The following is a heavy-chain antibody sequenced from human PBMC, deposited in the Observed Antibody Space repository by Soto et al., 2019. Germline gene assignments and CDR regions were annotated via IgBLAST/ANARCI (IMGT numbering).Heavy chain of an antibody. CDR1: GYTFTSYY. Sequence: ASVKVSCKASGYTFTSYYMHWVRQAPGQGLEWMGIINPSGGSTSYAQKFQGRVTMTRDTSTSTVYMELSSLRSEDTAVYYCARAQFRQLVRNNWFDPWGQGTLVTVSS. CDR2: INPSGGST. V-gene: IGHV1-46*01. CDR3: ARAQFRQLVRNNWFDP. D-gene: IGHD6-6*01. J-gene: IGHJ5*02.